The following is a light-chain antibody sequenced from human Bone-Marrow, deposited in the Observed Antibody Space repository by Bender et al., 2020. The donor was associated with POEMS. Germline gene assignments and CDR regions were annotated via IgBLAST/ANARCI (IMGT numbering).Light chain of an antibody. CDR1: NADLGPHSV. V-gene: IGLV2-23*02. J-gene: IGLJ1*01. CDR2: EDT. CDR3: FSNNATTTLFV. Sequence: QSALTQPASVSESPGQSITVSCTGDNADLGPHSVVSWYQQHPGRVPKLMIYEDTKRPSGVSDRFSASKSGSTASLTISGLQAEDEAEYYCFSNNATTTLFVFGSGTKVSVL.